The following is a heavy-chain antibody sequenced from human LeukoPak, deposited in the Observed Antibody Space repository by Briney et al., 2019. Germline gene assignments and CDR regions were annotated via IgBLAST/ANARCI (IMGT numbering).Heavy chain of an antibody. J-gene: IGHJ6*02. Sequence: SQTLSLTCTVSGGSISSGDYYWSWIRQSPGKGLEWIGFIYHSGTTTYSPSLKSRVTISVDTSNSQFSLELSTVTAADTAVYYCARGWDTGYSYYGMDVWGQGTTVTVSS. CDR2: IYHSGTT. CDR3: ARGWDTGYSYYGMDV. CDR1: GGSISSGDYY. V-gene: IGHV4-61*08. D-gene: IGHD5-18*01.